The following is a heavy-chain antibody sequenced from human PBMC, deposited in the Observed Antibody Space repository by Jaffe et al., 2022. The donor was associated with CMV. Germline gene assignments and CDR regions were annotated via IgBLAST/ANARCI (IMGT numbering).Heavy chain of an antibody. V-gene: IGHV1-3*01. CDR1: GYTFTSYA. CDR3: ELRGAVAGTQAEDFDY. Sequence: QVQLVQSGAEVKKPGASVKVSCKASGYTFTSYAMHWVRQAPGQRLEWMGWINAGNGNTKYSQKFQGRVTITRDTSASTAYMELSSLRSEDTAVYYCELRGAVAGTQAEDFDYWGQGTLVTVSS. J-gene: IGHJ4*02. CDR2: INAGNGNT. D-gene: IGHD6-19*01.